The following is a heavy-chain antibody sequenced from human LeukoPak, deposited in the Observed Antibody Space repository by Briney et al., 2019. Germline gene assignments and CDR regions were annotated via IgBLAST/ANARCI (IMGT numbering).Heavy chain of an antibody. CDR1: GYTFTSYY. D-gene: IGHD2-2*01. CDR2: INPSGGST. Sequence: ASVKVSCKASGYTFTSYYMHWVRQAPGQGLEWMGIINPSGGSTSYAQKFQGRVTMTTDMSTSTVYMELSSLRSEDRAVYYCARVVVPAAPNDAFDIWGQGTMVTVSS. J-gene: IGHJ3*02. CDR3: ARVVVPAAPNDAFDI. V-gene: IGHV1-46*01.